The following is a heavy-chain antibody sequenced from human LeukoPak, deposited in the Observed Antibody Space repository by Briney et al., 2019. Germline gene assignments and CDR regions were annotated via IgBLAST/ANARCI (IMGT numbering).Heavy chain of an antibody. J-gene: IGHJ4*02. D-gene: IGHD1-26*01. Sequence: GGSLRLSCAASGFTFSSYAMSWVRQAPGKGLECFSAISGSGGSTYYADSVKGRFTISRDNSKNTLSLQMNSLRADDTAVYYCAKASTFSGSPVDYWGQGTLVTVSS. V-gene: IGHV3-23*01. CDR3: AKASTFSGSPVDY. CDR2: ISGSGGST. CDR1: GFTFSSYA.